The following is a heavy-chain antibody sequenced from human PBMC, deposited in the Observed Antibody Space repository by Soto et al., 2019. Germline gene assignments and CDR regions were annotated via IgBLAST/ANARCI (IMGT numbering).Heavy chain of an antibody. D-gene: IGHD2-15*01. CDR1: GFTVSSNY. CDR3: ARVIGYCSGGSCYFDYFDY. J-gene: IGHJ4*02. CDR2: IYSGGST. Sequence: EVQLVESGGGLVQPGGSLRLSCAASGFTVSSNYMSWVRQAPGKGREWVSVIYSGGSTYYADSVKGRFTISRHNSKNTLYLQMNSLRAEDTAVYYCARVIGYCSGGSCYFDYFDYWGQGTLVTVSS. V-gene: IGHV3-53*04.